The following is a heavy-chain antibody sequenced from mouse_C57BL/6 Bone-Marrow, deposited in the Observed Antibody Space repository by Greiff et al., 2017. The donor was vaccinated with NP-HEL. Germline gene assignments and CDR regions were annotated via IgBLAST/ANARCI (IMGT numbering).Heavy chain of an antibody. CDR1: GFNIKDDY. V-gene: IGHV14-4*01. J-gene: IGHJ4*01. Sequence: VHVKQSGAELVRPGASVKLSCTASGFNIKDDYMHWVKQRPEQGLEWIGWIDPENGDTEYASKFQGKATITADTSSNTAYLQLSSLTSEDTAVYYCTTYPYAMDYWGQGTSVTVSS. CDR2: IDPENGDT. CDR3: TTYPYAMDY.